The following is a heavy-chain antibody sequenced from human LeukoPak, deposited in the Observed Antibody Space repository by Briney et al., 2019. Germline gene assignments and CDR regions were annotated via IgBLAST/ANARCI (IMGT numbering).Heavy chain of an antibody. J-gene: IGHJ4*02. Sequence: SETLSLTCTVSGGSISSSSYYWGWIRQAPGKGLEWIASIYYSESTYCNPSLKSRVTISVDTSKNQFSLKLSSVTAADTAVYYCASPTTIAAAGYPADYWGQGTLVTVSS. CDR2: IYYSEST. D-gene: IGHD6-13*01. V-gene: IGHV4-39*01. CDR3: ASPTTIAAAGYPADY. CDR1: GGSISSSSYY.